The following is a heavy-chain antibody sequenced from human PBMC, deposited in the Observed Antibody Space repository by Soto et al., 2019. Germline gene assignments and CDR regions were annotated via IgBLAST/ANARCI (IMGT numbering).Heavy chain of an antibody. CDR3: ARRDHIVAAGTSDYYGMDV. CDR1: GYTFTSYG. D-gene: IGHD6-13*01. Sequence: ASVKVSCKASGYTFTSYGISWVRQAPGQGLEWMGWVSAYNGNTNYAQKLQGRVTMTTDTSTSTAYMELRSLRSDDTAVYYCARRDHIVAAGTSDYYGMDVWGQGTTVTVSS. CDR2: VSAYNGNT. J-gene: IGHJ6*02. V-gene: IGHV1-18*01.